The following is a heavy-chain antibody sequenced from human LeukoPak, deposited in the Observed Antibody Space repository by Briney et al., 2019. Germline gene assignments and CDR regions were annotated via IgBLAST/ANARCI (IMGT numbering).Heavy chain of an antibody. Sequence: GGSPRLSCAASGFTFSSYGMHWVRQAPGKGLEWVAVIWSDGSNKYYADSVKGRFTISRDNSKNTLYLQVNSLRAEDTAVYYCARASYYLFWSGYYASYFDYWGQGILVTVSS. CDR2: IWSDGSNK. D-gene: IGHD3-3*01. CDR1: GFTFSSYG. V-gene: IGHV3-33*01. J-gene: IGHJ4*02. CDR3: ARASYYLFWSGYYASYFDY.